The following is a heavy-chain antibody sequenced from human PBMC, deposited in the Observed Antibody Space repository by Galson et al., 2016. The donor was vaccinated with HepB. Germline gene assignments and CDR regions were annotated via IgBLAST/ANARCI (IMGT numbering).Heavy chain of an antibody. CDR3: AGSVYAFWRGYYSY. CDR2: IYYSGST. CDR1: GGSISSGHYY. D-gene: IGHD3-3*01. V-gene: IGHV4-30-4*01. Sequence: TLSLTCTVSGGSISSGHYYWSWIRQPPGKGLEWIGYIYYSGSTYYNPSLKSRVTISVDTSKDQFSLKLSSVTAADTAVYYCAGSVYAFWRGYYSYWGQGTVVTVSS. J-gene: IGHJ4*02.